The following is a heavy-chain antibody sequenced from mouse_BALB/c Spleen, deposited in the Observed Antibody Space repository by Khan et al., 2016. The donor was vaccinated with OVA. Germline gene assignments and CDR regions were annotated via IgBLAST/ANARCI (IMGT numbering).Heavy chain of an antibody. CDR1: GFSLTSYG. V-gene: IGHV2-3*01. CDR3: AKDRGDYAVDY. CDR2: IWGDGNT. J-gene: IGHJ4*01. Sequence: QVQLKESGPGLVAPSQSLSITCTVSGFSLTSYGVSWVRQPPGKGLEWLGVIWGDGNTNFHSALRSRLSISKDNSKSQVFLRLNRLQKDDTTTYYGAKDRGDYAVDYWGQGTSVTVSS.